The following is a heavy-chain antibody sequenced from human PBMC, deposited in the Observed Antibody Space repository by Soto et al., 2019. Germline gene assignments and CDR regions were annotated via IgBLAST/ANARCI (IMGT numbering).Heavy chain of an antibody. Sequence: SETLSLSCSVSAGSISSHYWSWIRQPVGKGLEWIGHIYASGSTNYNPSLKNRVTMSVDTSKNQFSLRLKSVTAADTAVYYCARDGLDWSIEGLDVWGRGTTVTVS. CDR2: IYASGST. CDR3: ARDGLDWSIEGLDV. D-gene: IGHD3-9*01. J-gene: IGHJ6*02. CDR1: AGSISSHY. V-gene: IGHV4-4*07.